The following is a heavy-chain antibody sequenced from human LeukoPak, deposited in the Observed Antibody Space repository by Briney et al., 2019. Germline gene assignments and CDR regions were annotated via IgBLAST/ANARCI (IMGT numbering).Heavy chain of an antibody. Sequence: PGGSLRLSCAVSGFTFTDYWMNWVRPAPGKGLEGVASIRQDGSEKTYVDSVKGRFTISRDNTKNSLSLQVNSLRVEDTAVYYCARDGTAAGLYFDLWGQGTLVTVSS. J-gene: IGHJ4*01. CDR2: IRQDGSEK. CDR3: ARDGTAAGLYFDL. D-gene: IGHD6-13*01. V-gene: IGHV3-7*01. CDR1: GFTFTDYW.